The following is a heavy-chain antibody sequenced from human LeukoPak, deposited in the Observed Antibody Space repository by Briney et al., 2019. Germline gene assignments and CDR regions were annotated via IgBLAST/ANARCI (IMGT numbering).Heavy chain of an antibody. V-gene: IGHV3-30*03. D-gene: IGHD2-2*01. J-gene: IGHJ4*02. CDR3: AHLPAVMPLFDY. CDR1: GVTFSSSW. CDR2: ISYDGSNK. Sequence: GGSLRLSCAASGVTFSSSWMYWVRQAPDKGLEWVAVISYDGSNKYYADSVKGRFTISRDNSKNTLYLQMNSLRAEDTAVYYCAHLPAVMPLFDYWGQGTLVTVSS.